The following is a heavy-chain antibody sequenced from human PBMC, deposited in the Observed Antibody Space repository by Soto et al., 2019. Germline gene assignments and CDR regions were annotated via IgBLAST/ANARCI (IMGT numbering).Heavy chain of an antibody. Sequence: ASVQVSCQASGYTFTSYGISWVRQAPGQGLEWMGWISAYNGNTNYAQKLQGRVTMNTDTSTSTAYMELRSLRSDDTAVYSCERDVPGGFGELLVNHNGFDPWGQGTLVTV. J-gene: IGHJ5*02. D-gene: IGHD3-10*01. V-gene: IGHV1-18*04. CDR2: ISAYNGNT. CDR1: GYTFTSYG. CDR3: ERDVPGGFGELLVNHNGFDP.